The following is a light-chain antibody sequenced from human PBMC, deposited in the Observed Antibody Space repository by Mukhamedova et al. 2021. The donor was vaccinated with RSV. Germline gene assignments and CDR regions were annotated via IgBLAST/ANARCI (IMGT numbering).Light chain of an antibody. Sequence: VNWYHQRPGQAPALVIYYDRERPSGIPARFSGSTSGNTATLSISWVEAGDAADYYCQVWDSASDRVIFGGGTRLTGL. CDR3: QVWDSASDRVI. CDR2: YDR. J-gene: IGLJ2*01. V-gene: IGLV3-21*04.